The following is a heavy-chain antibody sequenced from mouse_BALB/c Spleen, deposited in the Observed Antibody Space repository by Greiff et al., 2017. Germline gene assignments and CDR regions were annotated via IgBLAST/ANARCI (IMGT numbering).Heavy chain of an antibody. CDR1: GYAFSSSW. D-gene: IGHD1-2*01. V-gene: IGHV1-80*01. CDR2: IYPGDGDT. Sequence: QVQLQQPGAELVKPGASVKLSCKASGYAFSSSWMNWVKQRPGQGLEWIGRIYPGDGDTNYNGKFKGKATLTADKSSSTAYMQLSSLTSVDSAVYFCARSITTAPDYWGQGTTPTVSS. J-gene: IGHJ2*01. CDR3: ARSITTAPDY.